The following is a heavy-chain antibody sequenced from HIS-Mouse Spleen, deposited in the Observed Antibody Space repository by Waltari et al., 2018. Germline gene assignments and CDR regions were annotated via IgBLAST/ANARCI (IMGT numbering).Heavy chain of an antibody. V-gene: IGHV4-39*07. D-gene: IGHD3-3*02. CDR2: IYYSGST. CDR1: GGSISSSSYY. CDR3: ARVTLAEYFQH. Sequence: QLQLQESGPGLVKPSATLSLTCTVSGGSISSSSYYWGWIRQPPGKGLEWIGSIYYSGSTYYNPSLKSRVTISVDTSKNQFSLKLSSVTAADTAVYYCARVTLAEYFQHWGQGTLVTVSS. J-gene: IGHJ1*01.